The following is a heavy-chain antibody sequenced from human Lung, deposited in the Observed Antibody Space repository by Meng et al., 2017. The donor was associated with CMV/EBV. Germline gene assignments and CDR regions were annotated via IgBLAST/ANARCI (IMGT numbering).Heavy chain of an antibody. D-gene: IGHD5-12*01. J-gene: IGHJ3*02. CDR2: IKRDGSQT. Sequence: GGSLRLXCAASEFTFSSYWMTWLRQAPGKGPEWVATIKRDGSQTYYLDSVEGRFTISRDDAKNSLFLQMNNLRAEDTAVYYCARDSHCGIDYSWNDVEIWGQGTMVTVSS. V-gene: IGHV3-7*01. CDR3: ARDSHCGIDYSWNDVEI. CDR1: EFTFSSYW.